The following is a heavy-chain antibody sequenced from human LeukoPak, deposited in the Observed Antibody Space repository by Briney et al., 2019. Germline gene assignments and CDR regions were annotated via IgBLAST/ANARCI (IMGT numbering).Heavy chain of an antibody. J-gene: IGHJ4*02. CDR2: IDWDDDK. V-gene: IGHV2-70*11. D-gene: IGHD6-13*01. Sequence: SGPTLVNPTQTLTLTCTFSGFSLSTSGMCVSWIRQPPGKALEWLARIDWDDDKYYSTSLKTRLTISKDTSENQVVLTMTNMDPVDTATYYCARIAAAAGNSREIDYWGQGTLVTVSS. CDR1: GFSLSTSGMC. CDR3: ARIAAAAGNSREIDY.